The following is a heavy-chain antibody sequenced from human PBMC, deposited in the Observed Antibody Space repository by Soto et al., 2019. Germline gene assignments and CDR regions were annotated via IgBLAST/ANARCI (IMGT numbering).Heavy chain of an antibody. D-gene: IGHD3-16*01. CDR2: IYHSGST. J-gene: IGHJ4*02. Sequence: SETLSLTCAVSGGSISSSNWWSWVRQPPGKGLEWIGEIYHSGSTNYNPSLKSRVTISVDKSKNQFSLKLSSVTAADTAVYYCARDVSLYDYVWGSYAYYFDYWGQGTLVTVSS. CDR3: ARDVSLYDYVWGSYAYYFDY. CDR1: GGSISSSNW. V-gene: IGHV4-4*02.